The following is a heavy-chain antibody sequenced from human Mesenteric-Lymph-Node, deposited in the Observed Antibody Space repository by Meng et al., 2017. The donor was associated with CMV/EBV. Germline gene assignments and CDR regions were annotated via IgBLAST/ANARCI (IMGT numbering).Heavy chain of an antibody. Sequence: GESLTISCASSGFTFSSCAMSWVCQAPGTGLEWVSVIYIGGSSTNYADSVKGRFPISSDNSKNTLYLQMKSLRAEDTAVYYCAKDEAISYSSSNYYYYDYGMDVWGQGTTVTVSS. CDR2: IYIGGSST. V-gene: IGHV3-23*03. D-gene: IGHD6-6*01. J-gene: IGHJ6*02. CDR1: GFTFSSCA. CDR3: AKDEAISYSSSNYYYYDYGMDV.